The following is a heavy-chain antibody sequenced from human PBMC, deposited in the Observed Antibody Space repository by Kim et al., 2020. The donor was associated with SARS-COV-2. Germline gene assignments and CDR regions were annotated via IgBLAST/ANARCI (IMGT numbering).Heavy chain of an antibody. Sequence: GGSLRLSCAASGFTVSSNYMSWVRQAPGKGLEWVSVIYSGGSTYYADAVKGRFTISRDSSKNTLYLQMNSLRAEDTAVYYCARDQSGSYLGGGKYYYFGMYAWGQGTTVTVSS. CDR2: IYSGGST. V-gene: IGHV3-66*01. J-gene: IGHJ6*02. D-gene: IGHD1-26*01. CDR1: GFTVSSNY. CDR3: ARDQSGSYLGGGKYYYFGMYA.